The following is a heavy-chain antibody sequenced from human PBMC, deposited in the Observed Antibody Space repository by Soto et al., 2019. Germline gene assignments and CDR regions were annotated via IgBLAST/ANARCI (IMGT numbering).Heavy chain of an antibody. Sequence: EVQLVESGGSVVRPGGSLRLSFAASGFTFDVYGMSWVRQAPGEGLGWVSGINWNGGTTGYAASVKGRFPISRDNAKNSLYLQMNSLRAEDKALYYCARHYCNSMTCDHYYYYGMDVGGQGTTVTVSS. D-gene: IGHD2-2*01. CDR1: GFTFDVYG. J-gene: IGHJ6*02. CDR3: ARHYCNSMTCDHYYYYGMDV. CDR2: INWNGGTT. V-gene: IGHV3-20*03.